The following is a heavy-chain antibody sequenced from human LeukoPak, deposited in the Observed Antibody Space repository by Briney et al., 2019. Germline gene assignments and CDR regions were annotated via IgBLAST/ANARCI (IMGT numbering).Heavy chain of an antibody. CDR3: AKVSSSWYFIAY. D-gene: IGHD6-13*01. CDR2: ISGSGGSI. CDR1: GFTVSSSY. Sequence: GGSLRLSCAASGFTVSSSYVSWVRQAPGKGLECVSAISGSGGSIYYADSVKGRFTISRDNSKNTLHLQMNSLRAEDTAVYYCAKVSSSWYFIAYWGQGTLVTVSS. V-gene: IGHV3-23*01. J-gene: IGHJ4*02.